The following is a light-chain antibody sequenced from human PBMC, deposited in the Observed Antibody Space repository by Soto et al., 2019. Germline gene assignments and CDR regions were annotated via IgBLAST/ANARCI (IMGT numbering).Light chain of an antibody. CDR2: GVS. CDR1: QSVSSSY. V-gene: IGKV3-20*01. J-gene: IGKJ3*01. Sequence: ELVLTQSPGTLSLSPGERATISCRASQSVSSSYLAWYQQKPGQTPRLLIYGVSSRATGIPDRFSGSGSGTDFTLTISRLEPEDFAVYYCHHYGSSPIFTFGPGTKVDIK. CDR3: HHYGSSPIFT.